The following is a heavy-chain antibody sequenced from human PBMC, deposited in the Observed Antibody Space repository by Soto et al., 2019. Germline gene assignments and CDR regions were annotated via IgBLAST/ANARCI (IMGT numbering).Heavy chain of an antibody. V-gene: IGHV3-15*07. CDR3: TTDTVLGGGTYSPFDL. J-gene: IGHJ3*01. CDR1: GFTFSNAW. CDR2: VKSKTDGGTT. D-gene: IGHD1-26*01. Sequence: EVQLVESGGGLVKPGGSLRLSCAASGFTFSNAWMNWVRQAPGKGLEWVVRVKSKTDGGTTDFATPVKGRFTISRDDSNDTLYLQMSSLKTEDSAVYYCTTDTVLGGGTYSPFDLWGHGTMVTVSS.